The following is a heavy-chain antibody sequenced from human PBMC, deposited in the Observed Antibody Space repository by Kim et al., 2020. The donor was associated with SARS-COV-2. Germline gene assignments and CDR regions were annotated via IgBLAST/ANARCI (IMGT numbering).Heavy chain of an antibody. V-gene: IGHV3-23*01. CDR3: AKDRIAVAVMGAFSG. J-gene: IGHJ1*01. D-gene: IGHD6-19*01. CDR2: ISGSGDST. Sequence: GGSLRVAGGGSGFTFSSYAMTWVRQAPGKGLEWVSGISGSGDSTYYADSVKGRFTISRDNSKNTLYLQLSSLRVEDTAVYFCAKDRIAVAVMGAFSGWGQGTLVTVSS. CDR1: GFTFSSYA.